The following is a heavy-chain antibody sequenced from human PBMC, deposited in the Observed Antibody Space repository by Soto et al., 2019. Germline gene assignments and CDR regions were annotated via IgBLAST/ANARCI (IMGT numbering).Heavy chain of an antibody. CDR3: XXXXXXXXXXQEGXYFDY. Sequence: GLEWVAVIWYDGSNKYYADSVMGRFTISRDNSKNTLYLQMNSLRAEDTAVYYXXXXXXXXXXXQEGXYFDYWGQGTLVTVSS. CDR2: IWYDGSNK. V-gene: IGHV3-33*01. J-gene: IGHJ4*02.